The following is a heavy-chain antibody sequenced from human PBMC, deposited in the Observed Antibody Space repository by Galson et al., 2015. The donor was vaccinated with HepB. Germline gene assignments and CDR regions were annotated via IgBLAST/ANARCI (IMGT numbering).Heavy chain of an antibody. Sequence: SLRLSCAASGFTFSSYGMSWIRQAPGKGLEWVSGISGSGGSTYYADSVKGRFTISRDNSKNTLYLQMNSLRAEDTALYYCAKTGGGSSSGYYFDYWGQGTLVTVSS. V-gene: IGHV3-23*01. D-gene: IGHD6-13*01. CDR2: ISGSGGST. J-gene: IGHJ4*02. CDR1: GFTFSSYG. CDR3: AKTGGGSSSGYYFDY.